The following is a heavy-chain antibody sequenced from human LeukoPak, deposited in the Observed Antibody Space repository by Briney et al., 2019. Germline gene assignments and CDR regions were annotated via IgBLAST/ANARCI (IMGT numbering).Heavy chain of an antibody. V-gene: IGHV3-30*18. Sequence: GGSLRLSCAASGFTFSNYGMHWVRQAPGKGLEWVAVISYDGSNKYYADSVKGRFTISRDNSKNTLFLQMNSLRAEDTAVYYCAKEEAGGSDWFDPWGQGTLVTVSS. CDR3: AKEEAGGSDWFDP. CDR1: GFTFSNYG. D-gene: IGHD3-16*01. J-gene: IGHJ5*02. CDR2: ISYDGSNK.